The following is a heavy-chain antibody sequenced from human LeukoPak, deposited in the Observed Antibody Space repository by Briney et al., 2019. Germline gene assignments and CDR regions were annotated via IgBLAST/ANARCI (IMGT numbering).Heavy chain of an antibody. Sequence: SETLSLTCAIYGGSFSGYYWSWIRQPPGKGLEWIGEINHSGSTNYNPSLKSRVTISVDTSKNQFSLKLSSVTAADTAVYYCARGSRQPSLWFGELSKPTPFDYWGQGTLVTVSS. CDR2: INHSGST. V-gene: IGHV4-34*01. D-gene: IGHD3-10*01. CDR3: ARGSRQPSLWFGELSKPTPFDY. CDR1: GGSFSGYY. J-gene: IGHJ4*02.